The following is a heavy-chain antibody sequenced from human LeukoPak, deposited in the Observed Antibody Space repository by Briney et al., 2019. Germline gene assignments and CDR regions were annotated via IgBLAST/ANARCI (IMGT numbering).Heavy chain of an antibody. V-gene: IGHV4-4*02. CDR2: VYHSGTT. D-gene: IGHD3-22*01. J-gene: IGHJ4*02. CDR3: ARMVYDTSGYYPSFDY. Sequence: SETLSLTCAVSGGYISSFYWWSWVRQPPGKGLEWIGEVYHSGTTNSNPSLKSRVAISVDKSNNQFSLRLSSVTAADTAVYYCARMVYDTSGYYPSFDYWGQGTLVTVSS. CDR1: GGYISSFYW.